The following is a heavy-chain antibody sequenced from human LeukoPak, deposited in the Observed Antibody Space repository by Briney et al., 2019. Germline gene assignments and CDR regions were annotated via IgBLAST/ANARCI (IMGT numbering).Heavy chain of an antibody. CDR2: INHSGST. Sequence: PSETLSLTCAVYGGSFSDYYRSWIRQRPGKGLEWIGEINHSGSTNYNPSLKSRVTISVDTSKNQFSLKLSSVTAADTAVYYCVLGGEYWGQGTLITVSS. CDR3: VLGGEY. V-gene: IGHV4-34*01. J-gene: IGHJ4*02. CDR1: GGSFSDYY. D-gene: IGHD3-16*01.